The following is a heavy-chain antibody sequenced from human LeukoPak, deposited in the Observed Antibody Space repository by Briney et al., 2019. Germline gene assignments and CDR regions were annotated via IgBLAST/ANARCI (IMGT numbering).Heavy chain of an antibody. V-gene: IGHV3-15*01. CDR2: TKSKTDCGTT. J-gene: IGHJ6*02. CDR3: TAGRTV. CDR1: GFSSSNAW. Sequence: WGSLTLSCAVSGFSSSNAWMSWVRQVPGTGLGWVGRTKSKTDCGTTDYAAPVKGRFNISSDVSKNTLFLQINSLKTEDTAVYYCTAGRTVWGQGTTVTVSS.